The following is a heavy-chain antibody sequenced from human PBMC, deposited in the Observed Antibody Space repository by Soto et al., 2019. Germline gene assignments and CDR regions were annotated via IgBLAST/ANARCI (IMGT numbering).Heavy chain of an antibody. V-gene: IGHV1-69*13. CDR1: GGTFSSYA. J-gene: IGHJ6*02. D-gene: IGHD3-3*01. CDR3: ARGHERITIFGVVIPEGAYYYYGMDV. CDR2: IIPIFGTA. Sequence: VASVKVSCKASGGTFSSYAISWVRQAPGQGLEWMGGIIPIFGTANYAQKFQGRVTITADESTSTAYMELSSLRSEDTAVYYCARGHERITIFGVVIPEGAYYYYGMDVWGQGTTVTVSS.